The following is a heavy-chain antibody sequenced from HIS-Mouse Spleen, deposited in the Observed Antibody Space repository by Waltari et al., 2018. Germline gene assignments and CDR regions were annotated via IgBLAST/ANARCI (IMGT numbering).Heavy chain of an antibody. J-gene: IGHJ3*02. Sequence: EVQLLESGGGLVQPGGSLRLSCAASGFTFSSYAMSWVRQALGKGREWVLAISGSGGTTYYADSGKGRFTISRDNSKNTLYLQMNSLRAEDTAVYYCAKGSIAVAGSLIWGQGTMVTVSS. CDR3: AKGSIAVAGSLI. CDR2: ISGSGGTT. D-gene: IGHD6-19*01. CDR1: GFTFSSYA. V-gene: IGHV3-23*01.